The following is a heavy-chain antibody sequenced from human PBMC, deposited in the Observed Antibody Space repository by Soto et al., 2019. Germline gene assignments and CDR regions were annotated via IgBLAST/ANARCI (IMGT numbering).Heavy chain of an antibody. V-gene: IGHV2-5*02. CDR2: IYWDDDK. CDR3: VHRHPQYTWNYVYFDH. D-gene: IGHD1-7*01. CDR1: GFSLSTSGVG. Sequence: QITLKESGPTLVKPTQTLTLTCTFSGFSLSTSGVGVGWIRQSPGKALEWLALIYWDDDKRYSPSLKSRLTIPKDTSKNPVVLTKTHMDPVDTATYYCVHRHPQYTWNYVYFDHWGQGTLVTVSS. J-gene: IGHJ4*02.